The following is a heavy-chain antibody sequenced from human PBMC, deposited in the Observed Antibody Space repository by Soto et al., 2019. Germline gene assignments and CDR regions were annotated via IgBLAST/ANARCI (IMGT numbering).Heavy chain of an antibody. Sequence: PGESLKISCKGSGYSFTSYWITWVRQMPGKVLEWMGRIDPSDSYTNYRPSFQGHVTISADKSISTAYLQWSSLKASATAMYYCARLDNMDTAMVRFLWFDPWGQGTLVTVSS. D-gene: IGHD5-18*01. CDR2: IDPSDSYT. V-gene: IGHV5-10-1*01. CDR1: GYSFTSYW. J-gene: IGHJ5*02. CDR3: ARLDNMDTAMVRFLWFDP.